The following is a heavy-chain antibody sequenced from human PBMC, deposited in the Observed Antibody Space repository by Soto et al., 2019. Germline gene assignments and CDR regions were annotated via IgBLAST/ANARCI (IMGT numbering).Heavy chain of an antibody. CDR2: AYYRSQWYY. V-gene: IGHV6-1*01. J-gene: IGHJ6*02. CDR1: GDSVSSNSAA. D-gene: IGHD2-21*02. CDR3: TKQKGDSRTYNGMDV. Sequence: QVQLQQSGPGLVKPSQTLSLTCAISGDSVSSNSAAWNWIRQSPSRGLEWLGRAYYRSQWYYDSAVSVRSRITVIPDTCNNQFSLQLNSVTPEDTAVYYCTKQKGDSRTYNGMDVWGQGTTVTVSS.